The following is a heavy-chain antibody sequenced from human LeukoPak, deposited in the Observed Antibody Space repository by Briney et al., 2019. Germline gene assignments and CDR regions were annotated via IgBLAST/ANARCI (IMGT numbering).Heavy chain of an antibody. CDR3: AKGGSGYDSIEVGRRGFDY. Sequence: GGSLRLSCAASGFSFSSYWMSWVRQAPGKGLEWVANIMQDGSEKYYVDSVKGRFTISRDNAKNSLYLQMNSLRAEDTALYYCAKGGSGYDSIEVGRRGFDYWGQGTLVTVSS. CDR2: IMQDGSEK. D-gene: IGHD5-12*01. V-gene: IGHV3-7*03. CDR1: GFSFSSYW. J-gene: IGHJ4*02.